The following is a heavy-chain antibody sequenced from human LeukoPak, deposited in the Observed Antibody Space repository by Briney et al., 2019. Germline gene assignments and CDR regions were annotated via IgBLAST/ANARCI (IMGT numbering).Heavy chain of an antibody. CDR3: ARVVVVVPAAPNWFDP. Sequence: SETLSLTCAVYGGSFSGYYWSWIRQPPGKGLEWIGEINHSGSTNYNPSLKSRVTISVDTSKTQFSLKLSSVTAADTAVYYCARVVVVVPAAPNWFDPWGQGTLVTVSS. D-gene: IGHD2-2*01. CDR1: GGSFSGYY. J-gene: IGHJ5*02. CDR2: INHSGST. V-gene: IGHV4-34*01.